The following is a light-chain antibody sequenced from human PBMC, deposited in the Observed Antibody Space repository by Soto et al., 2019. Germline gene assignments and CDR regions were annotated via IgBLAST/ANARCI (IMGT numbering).Light chain of an antibody. J-gene: IGKJ5*01. CDR3: QQRSNGPT. CDR1: QSVSSN. V-gene: IGKV3-15*01. CDR2: GAS. Sequence: EIVMTQSPATLSVSPGERATLSCRASQSVSSNLAWYQQKPGQAPRLLIYGASTRTTGIPARFSGSGSGTEFTLTISSLQSEDFAVYYCQQRSNGPTFGQGTRLEIK.